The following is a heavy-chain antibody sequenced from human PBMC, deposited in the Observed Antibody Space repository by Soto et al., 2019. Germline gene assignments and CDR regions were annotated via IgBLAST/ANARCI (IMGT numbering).Heavy chain of an antibody. D-gene: IGHD6-19*01. V-gene: IGHV4-39*01. Sequence: SETLSLTRTVAGGSISSSSYYRGWIRQPPGKGLEWIGSIYYSGSTYYNPSLKSRVTISVDTSKNQFSLKLSSVTAADTAVYYCARHWGFGGWDYYYYYGMDVWGQGTTVTVSS. CDR1: GGSISSSSYY. CDR2: IYYSGST. CDR3: ARHWGFGGWDYYYYYGMDV. J-gene: IGHJ6*02.